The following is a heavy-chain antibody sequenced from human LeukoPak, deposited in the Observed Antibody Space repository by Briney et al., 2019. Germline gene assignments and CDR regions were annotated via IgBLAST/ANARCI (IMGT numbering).Heavy chain of an antibody. Sequence: ASVKVSCKASGYTFTGYYMHWVRQATAQGLEWMGWINPNSGGTNYAQKFQGRVTMTRDTSISTAYMELSRLRSDDTAVYYFARGLRVLRFLEWQPFDPWGQGTLVTVSS. D-gene: IGHD3-3*01. CDR2: INPNSGGT. CDR3: ARGLRVLRFLEWQPFDP. J-gene: IGHJ5*02. CDR1: GYTFTGYY. V-gene: IGHV1-2*02.